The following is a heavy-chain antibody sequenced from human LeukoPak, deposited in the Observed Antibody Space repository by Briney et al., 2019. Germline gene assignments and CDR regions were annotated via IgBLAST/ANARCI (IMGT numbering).Heavy chain of an antibody. J-gene: IGHJ4*02. CDR3: AKDRGYCSGDSCYYFDY. CDR2: ISYDGSNK. CDR1: GFTFSSYG. Sequence: PGGSLRLSCAASGFTFSSYGMHWVRQAPGKGLGWVAFISYDGSNKYYADSVKGRFTISRDNSKNTLYLQMNSLRAEDTAVYYCAKDRGYCSGDSCYYFDYWGQGTLVTVSS. V-gene: IGHV3-30*18. D-gene: IGHD2-15*01.